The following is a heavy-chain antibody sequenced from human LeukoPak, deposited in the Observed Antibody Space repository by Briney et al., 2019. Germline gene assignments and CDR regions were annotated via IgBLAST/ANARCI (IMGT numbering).Heavy chain of an antibody. D-gene: IGHD4-17*01. CDR2: ISSSSSYI. CDR3: ATNDYGASDY. V-gene: IGHV3-21*01. Sequence: GGSLRLSCAASGFTFSSYSMNWVRQAPGKGLGWVSSISSSSSYIYYADSVKGRFTISRDNAKNSLYLQMNSLRAEDTAVFYCATNDYGASDYWGQGTLVTVSS. J-gene: IGHJ4*02. CDR1: GFTFSSYS.